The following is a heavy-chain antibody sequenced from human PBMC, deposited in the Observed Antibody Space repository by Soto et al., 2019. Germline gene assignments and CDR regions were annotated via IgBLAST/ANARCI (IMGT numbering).Heavy chain of an antibody. Sequence: PGGSLRLSCAASGFNFSSYGMHWVRQAPGKGLEWVAVIWYDGSNKYYADSVKGRFTISRDNSKNTLYLQMNSLRAEDTAVYYCARDGRALVVVAANWFDPWGQGTLVTVSS. CDR3: ARDGRALVVVAANWFDP. J-gene: IGHJ5*02. D-gene: IGHD2-15*01. CDR1: GFNFSSYG. V-gene: IGHV3-33*01. CDR2: IWYDGSNK.